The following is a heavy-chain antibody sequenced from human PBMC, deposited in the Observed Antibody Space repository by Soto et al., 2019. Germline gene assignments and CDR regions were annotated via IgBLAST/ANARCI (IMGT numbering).Heavy chain of an antibody. D-gene: IGHD3-22*01. J-gene: IGHJ5*02. Sequence: QLQLQESGPGLVKPSETLSLTCTVSGGSISSSSYYWGWIRQPPGKGLEWIGSIYYSGSTYYNPSLKSRVTISVDTSKNQFSLKLSSVTAADTAVYYCARHSRPLTMIVVVKGMFDPWGQGTLVTVSS. CDR1: GGSISSSSYY. CDR3: ARHSRPLTMIVVVKGMFDP. V-gene: IGHV4-39*01. CDR2: IYYSGST.